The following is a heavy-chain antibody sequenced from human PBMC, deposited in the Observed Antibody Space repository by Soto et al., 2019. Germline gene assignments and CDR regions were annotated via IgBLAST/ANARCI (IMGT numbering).Heavy chain of an antibody. CDR3: ARLGLHGYYMDV. D-gene: IGHD5-12*01. Sequence: ASVKVSCKASGYTFTSYAMHWVRQAPGQRLEWMGWINAGNGNTKYSQKFQGRVTMTRDTSASTAYMELSSLRSEDTAVYYCARLGLHGYYMDVWGKGTTVTVSS. V-gene: IGHV1-3*01. CDR1: GYTFTSYA. CDR2: INAGNGNT. J-gene: IGHJ6*03.